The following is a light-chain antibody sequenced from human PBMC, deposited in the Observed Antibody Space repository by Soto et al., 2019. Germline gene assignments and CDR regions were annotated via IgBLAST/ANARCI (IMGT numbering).Light chain of an antibody. J-gene: IGLJ2*01. CDR3: SSYAGLATYVL. V-gene: IGLV2-23*02. Sequence: LTQPASVSGSPGQSITISCTGTSSDVGGYNYVSWYRQSPGEAPKLIIYDVTKRPSGVSDRFSASKSGNTASLTISGLQAEDEADYYCSSYAGLATYVLFGGGTQLTVL. CDR2: DVT. CDR1: SSDVGGYNY.